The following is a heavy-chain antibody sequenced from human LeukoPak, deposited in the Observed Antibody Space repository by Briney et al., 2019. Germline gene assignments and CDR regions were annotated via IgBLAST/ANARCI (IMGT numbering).Heavy chain of an antibody. D-gene: IGHD5-18*01. CDR1: GGSISSSHW. Sequence: SETLSLTCAVSGGSISSSHWWSWVRQPPGKGLEWIGEISSGGNTNENPSPSLKSRVIISVDRSKNQFSLNLSSVTAADTAVYFCARHDGYNYARIDYWGQGTLVTVSS. V-gene: IGHV4-4*02. CDR2: ISSGGNT. J-gene: IGHJ4*02. CDR3: ARHDGYNYARIDY.